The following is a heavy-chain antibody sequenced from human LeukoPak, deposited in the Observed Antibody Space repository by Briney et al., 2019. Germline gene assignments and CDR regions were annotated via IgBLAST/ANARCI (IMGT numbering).Heavy chain of an antibody. V-gene: IGHV3-73*01. D-gene: IGHD3-16*02. Sequence: GGSLRLSCAASGVTFSDSAMHWVRQASGKGLEWVGRIRSKANSYATGYAASVNGRFTISRDESKNTAYLQMNSLKTEDTVVYYCASIGPEYAFDIWGQGTMVTVSS. J-gene: IGHJ3*02. CDR3: ASIGPEYAFDI. CDR1: GVTFSDSA. CDR2: IRSKANSYAT.